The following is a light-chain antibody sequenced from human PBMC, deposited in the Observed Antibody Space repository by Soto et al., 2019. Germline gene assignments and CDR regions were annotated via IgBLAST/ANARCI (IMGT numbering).Light chain of an antibody. J-gene: IGKJ3*01. CDR2: AAS. CDR3: QKFDSGPFA. V-gene: IGKV1-27*01. CDR1: QAISNY. Sequence: DIQMTQSPSSLSASVGDRVTITCRASQAISNYLAWYQQKPGKVPKLLIYAASTLQSGVPSRFSGSGSGTDFTLTISSLQPEDVAVYYCQKFDSGPFAFGPGTRVDIK.